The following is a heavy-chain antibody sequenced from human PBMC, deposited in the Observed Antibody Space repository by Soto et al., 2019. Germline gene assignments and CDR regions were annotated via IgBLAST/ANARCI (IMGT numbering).Heavy chain of an antibody. CDR3: ARELRFFDWSRRDWFDP. J-gene: IGHJ5*02. CDR1: GGSISSYY. D-gene: IGHD3-9*01. V-gene: IGHV4-59*01. CDR2: ISYSGST. Sequence: SETLSLTCTVSGGSISSYYWSWIRQPPGKGLEWIGYISYSGSTNYNPSLKSRLTMSVDTSKNQFSLKLNSMTAADTAVYYCARELRFFDWSRRDWFDPWGQGTLVTVSS.